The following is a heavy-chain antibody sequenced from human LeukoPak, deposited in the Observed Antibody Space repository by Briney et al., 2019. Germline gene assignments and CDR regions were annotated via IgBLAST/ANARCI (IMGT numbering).Heavy chain of an antibody. D-gene: IGHD3-10*01. V-gene: IGHV1-3*01. CDR3: ARVEDTFGEGSLTTRPFDY. Sequence: ASVKVSCKASGYTLTSYAMHWVRQAPGQRFEWMGWINAGNGNTKYSQKFQGRVTITRDTSASTAYMELSSLRSEDTAVYYCARVEDTFGEGSLTTRPFDYWGQGTLVTVSS. CDR2: INAGNGNT. CDR1: GYTLTSYA. J-gene: IGHJ4*02.